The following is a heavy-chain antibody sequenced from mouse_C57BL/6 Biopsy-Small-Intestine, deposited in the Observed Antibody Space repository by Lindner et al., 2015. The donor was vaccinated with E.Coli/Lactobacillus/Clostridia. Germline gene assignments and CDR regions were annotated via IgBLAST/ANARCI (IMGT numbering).Heavy chain of an antibody. D-gene: IGHD2-3*01. V-gene: IGHV1-39*01. CDR3: TRGGDGFQAWFVY. Sequence: VQLQESGAELVKPGASVKISCKASGYSFTGYNMNWVKQSHGKSLEWIGNINPYYGSTSYNQKFKGKATLTVDKSSSTAYMQLNSLTSEDSAVYYCTRGGDGFQAWFVYWGQGTLITVSA. J-gene: IGHJ3*01. CDR1: GYSFTGYN. CDR2: INPYYGST.